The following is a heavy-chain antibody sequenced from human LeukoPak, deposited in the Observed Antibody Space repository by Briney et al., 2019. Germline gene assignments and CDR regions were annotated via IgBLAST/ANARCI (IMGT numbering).Heavy chain of an antibody. D-gene: IGHD5-12*01. Sequence: GGSLRLSCEASGFSIKIYWMNWVRQAPGRGLEWVANIKWDGSEEYYVDSVKGRFSISRDNAKNSLFLQINNPRVEDTAVYYCARGAGYNDFDLFPFDYWGQGTPLTVSS. CDR3: ARGAGYNDFDLFPFDY. CDR2: IKWDGSEE. V-gene: IGHV3-7*01. CDR1: GFSIKIYW. J-gene: IGHJ4*02.